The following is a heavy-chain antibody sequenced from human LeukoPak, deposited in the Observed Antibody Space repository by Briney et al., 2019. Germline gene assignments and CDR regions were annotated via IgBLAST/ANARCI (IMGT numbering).Heavy chain of an antibody. J-gene: IGHJ4*02. CDR3: ARDTYYYDSSGSAHFDY. CDR2: IYTSGST. V-gene: IGHV4-4*07. D-gene: IGHD3-22*01. CDR1: GGSISSYY. Sequence: PSETLSLTCTVSGGSISSYYWSWIRQPAGKGLEWIGRIYTSGSTNYNSSLKSRVTMSVDTSKNQFSLKLSSVTAADTAVYYCARDTYYYDSSGSAHFDYWGQGTLVTVSS.